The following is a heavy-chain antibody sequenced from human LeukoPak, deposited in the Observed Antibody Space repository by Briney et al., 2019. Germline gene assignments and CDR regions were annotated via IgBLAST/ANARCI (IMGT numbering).Heavy chain of an antibody. CDR3: ARTRDTAMVDY. CDR1: GFTFSSSS. Sequence: GGSLRLSCAASGFTFSSSSMNWVRQAPGKGLEWVSSISSSSSDLYYADSVEGRFTISRDNAKNSLYLQMNSLRAEDTAVYYCARTRDTAMVDYWGQGTLVTVSS. CDR2: ISSSSSDL. V-gene: IGHV3-21*01. J-gene: IGHJ4*02. D-gene: IGHD5-18*01.